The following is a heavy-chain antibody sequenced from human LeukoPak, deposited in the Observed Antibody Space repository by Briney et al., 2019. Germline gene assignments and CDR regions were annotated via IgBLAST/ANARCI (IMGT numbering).Heavy chain of an antibody. CDR1: GGTFSSYA. CDR2: IIPIFGTA. CDR3: ATGQYYYDSSGYSTNHYLDY. V-gene: IGHV1-69*05. Sequence: VASVKVSCKASGGTFSSYAISWVRQAPGQGLEWMGRIIPIFGTANYAQKFQGRVTITTDESTSTAYMELSSLRSEDTVVYCCATGQYYYDSSGYSTNHYLDYWGQGTLVTVSS. J-gene: IGHJ4*02. D-gene: IGHD3-22*01.